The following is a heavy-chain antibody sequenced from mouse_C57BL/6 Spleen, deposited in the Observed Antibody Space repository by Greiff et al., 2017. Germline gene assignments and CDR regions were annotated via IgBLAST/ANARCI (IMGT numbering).Heavy chain of an antibody. CDR3: AGGAFYYCYDRDAMDY. CDR2: IYPSDSET. Sequence: QVQLKQPGAELVRPGSSVKLSCKASGYTFTSYWMDWVKQRPGQGLEWIGNIYPSDSETHYNQKFKDKATLTVDKSSSTAYMQLSSLTSENSPICYCAGGAFYYCYDRDAMDYWGQGTSVTVSS. J-gene: IGHJ4*01. CDR1: GYTFTSYW. V-gene: IGHV1-61*01. D-gene: IGHD2-2*01.